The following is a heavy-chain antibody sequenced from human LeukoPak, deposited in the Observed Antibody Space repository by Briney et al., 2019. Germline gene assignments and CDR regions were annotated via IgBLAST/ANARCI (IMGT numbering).Heavy chain of an antibody. CDR2: IYYSGST. CDR1: GGSISSYY. D-gene: IGHD6-13*01. CDR3: ASSKFIAAAGAVFDY. J-gene: IGHJ4*02. Sequence: SETLSLTCTVPGGSISSYYWSWIRQPPGKGLEWIGYIYYSGSTNYNPSLKSRVTISVDTSKNQFSLKLSSVTAADTAVYYCASSKFIAAAGAVFDYWGRGTLVTVSS. V-gene: IGHV4-59*08.